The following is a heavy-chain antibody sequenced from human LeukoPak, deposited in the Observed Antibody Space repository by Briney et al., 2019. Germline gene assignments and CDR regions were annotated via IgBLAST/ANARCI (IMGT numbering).Heavy chain of an antibody. CDR1: GGSISSYY. CDR2: IYYSGSA. V-gene: IGHV4-59*01. D-gene: IGHD4-17*01. Sequence: TSETLSLTCTVSGGSISSYYWSWIRQPPGKGLEWIGYIYYSGSANYNPSLKSRVTISVDTSKNQFSLNLSSVTAADTAVYFCARGLRGISAYCFDYWGQGTLVTVSS. J-gene: IGHJ4*02. CDR3: ARGLRGISAYCFDY.